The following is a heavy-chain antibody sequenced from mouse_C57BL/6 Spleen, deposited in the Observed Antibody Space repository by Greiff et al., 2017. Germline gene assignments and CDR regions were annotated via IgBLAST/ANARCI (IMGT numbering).Heavy chain of an antibody. J-gene: IGHJ4*01. CDR2: INPNYGTT. D-gene: IGHD1-1*01. Sequence: VQLQQSGPELVKPGASVKISCKASGYSFTDYNMNWVKQSNGKSLEWIGVINPNYGTTSYNQKFKGKATLTVDQSSSTAYMQLNSLTSEDSAVYYCASGIYYYGSSYPYYYAMDYWGQGTSVTVSS. CDR1: GYSFTDYN. CDR3: ASGIYYYGSSYPYYYAMDY. V-gene: IGHV1-39*01.